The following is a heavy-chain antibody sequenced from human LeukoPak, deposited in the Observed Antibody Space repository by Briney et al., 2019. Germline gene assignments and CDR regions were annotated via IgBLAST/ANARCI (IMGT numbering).Heavy chain of an antibody. CDR1: GGSFSGYY. V-gene: IGHV4-34*03. Sequence: PSETLSLTCVVYGGSFSGYYWTWIRQPPGKGLEWIGEINHSGSTNYNPSLKSRVTISVDRSKNQFSLKLTSVTAADTAVYYCTIYSNWFDPWGQGTLVTVSS. J-gene: IGHJ5*02. D-gene: IGHD2-15*01. CDR2: INHSGST. CDR3: TIYSNWFDP.